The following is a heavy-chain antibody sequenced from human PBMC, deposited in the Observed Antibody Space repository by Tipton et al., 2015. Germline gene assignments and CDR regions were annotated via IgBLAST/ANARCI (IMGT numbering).Heavy chain of an antibody. CDR2: ISYTETS. Sequence: TLSLTCTVSGASVSSGPYYWSWIRQPPGKGLQWIGYISYTETSHYNPSLKSQVTISVDSSKNQFSLSLTSVTAADSAVYYCARDGSDSEGYYYYGVDVWGQGITVTVSS. CDR1: GASVSSGPYY. D-gene: IGHD3-3*01. CDR3: ARDGSDSEGYYYYGVDV. V-gene: IGHV4-61*01. J-gene: IGHJ6*02.